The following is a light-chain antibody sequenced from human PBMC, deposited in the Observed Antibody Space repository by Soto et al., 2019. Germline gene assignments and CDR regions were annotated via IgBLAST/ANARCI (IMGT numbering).Light chain of an antibody. V-gene: IGLV2-14*01. Sequence: QSALTQPASVSGSPGQSITISCTGTSSDVGGYDYVSWYQQHPDKVPKLVFYEVVNRPSGVSNRFSGSKSGNSASLTISGLQAEDEADYYCGSYANSNTYVFGTGTKSPS. CDR2: EVV. CDR3: GSYANSNTYV. J-gene: IGLJ1*01. CDR1: SSDVGGYDY.